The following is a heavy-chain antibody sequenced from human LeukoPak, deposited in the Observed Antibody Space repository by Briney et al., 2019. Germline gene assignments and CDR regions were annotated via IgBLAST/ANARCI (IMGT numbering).Heavy chain of an antibody. CDR3: AKDASDYIGSGSYLYSLA. CDR2: ISGSDGST. V-gene: IGHV3-23*01. Sequence: PGGSLRLSCAASGFTFRSYAMSWVRQAPGKGLEWVSTISGSDGSTYYADSVKGRFTISRDNSKNTLYLQMNSLRAEDTAVYYCAKDASDYIGSGSYLYSLAWDQGTLVTVSS. D-gene: IGHD3-10*01. J-gene: IGHJ5*02. CDR1: GFTFRSYA.